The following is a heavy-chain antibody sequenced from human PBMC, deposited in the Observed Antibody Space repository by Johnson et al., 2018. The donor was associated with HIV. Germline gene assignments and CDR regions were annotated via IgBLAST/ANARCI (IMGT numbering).Heavy chain of an antibody. J-gene: IGHJ3*02. D-gene: IGHD2-2*02. CDR1: GFTFDDYG. V-gene: IGHV3-20*04. CDR3: ARPSLYGVGWAFDI. Sequence: VQLVESGGGVVRPGGSLRLSCAASGFTFDDYGMSWVRQAPGKGLEWVSGINWNGGSTGYADSVKGRFTVSRDNAKNSLYLQRNSLRAEDTAVYYCARPSLYGVGWAFDIWGQGTMVTVSS. CDR2: INWNGGST.